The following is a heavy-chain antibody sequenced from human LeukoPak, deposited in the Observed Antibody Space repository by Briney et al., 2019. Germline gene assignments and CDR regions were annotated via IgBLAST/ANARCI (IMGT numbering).Heavy chain of an antibody. J-gene: IGHJ4*02. Sequence: PSETLSLTCSVSGASMTNHYWSWIRQPPGKGLEWIGYIYDSETTNYNPSLKSRVTMSVDMSNNQFSLKLGSVTAADTALYYCATRPADRPWHGVFDYWSRGTLVTVSS. V-gene: IGHV4-59*11. CDR1: GASMTNHY. CDR2: IYDSETT. D-gene: IGHD6-6*01. CDR3: ATRPADRPWHGVFDY.